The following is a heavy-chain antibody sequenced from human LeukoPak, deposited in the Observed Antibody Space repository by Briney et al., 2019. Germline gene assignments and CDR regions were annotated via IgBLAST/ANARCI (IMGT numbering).Heavy chain of an antibody. Sequence: SETLSLTCAVYGGSFSGYYWSWLRQHPGKGLEWIGYIYYSGSTYYNPSLKSRVTISVDTSKNQFSLKLSSVTAADTAVYYCARAPRRYCSSTSCYTPPPAGAEYFQHWGQGTLVTVSS. D-gene: IGHD2-2*02. CDR2: IYYSGST. J-gene: IGHJ1*01. V-gene: IGHV4-31*11. CDR3: ARAPRRYCSSTSCYTPPPAGAEYFQH. CDR1: GGSFSGYY.